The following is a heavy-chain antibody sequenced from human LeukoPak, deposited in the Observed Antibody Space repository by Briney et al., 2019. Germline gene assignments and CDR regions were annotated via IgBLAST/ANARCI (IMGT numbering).Heavy chain of an antibody. CDR3: ARVADSSGYYYDFDY. D-gene: IGHD3-22*01. J-gene: IGHJ4*02. CDR1: GYTFTSYA. CDR2: INAGNGNT. V-gene: IGHV1-3*01. Sequence: ASVKVSCKASGYTFTSYAMHWVRQAPGQRLEWMGWINAGNGNTKYSQKFQGRVTITRDTSASTAYMELSSLRSEDTAVYYCARVADSSGYYYDFDYWGQGTLVTVSS.